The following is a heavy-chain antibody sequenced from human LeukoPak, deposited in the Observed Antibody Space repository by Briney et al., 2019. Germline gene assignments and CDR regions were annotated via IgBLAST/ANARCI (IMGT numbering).Heavy chain of an antibody. CDR3: ARHVGVAPSRRMDV. Sequence: GESLKISCKGSGYSFSSYWIGWVRQTPGKGLEWMGIIYPGDSETTYSPSFQGQVTISVDKSISTAYLQWSSLKASDTALYYCARHVGVAPSRRMDVWGPGTTVTVSS. CDR1: GYSFSSYW. CDR2: IYPGDSET. J-gene: IGHJ6*02. D-gene: IGHD2-15*01. V-gene: IGHV5-51*01.